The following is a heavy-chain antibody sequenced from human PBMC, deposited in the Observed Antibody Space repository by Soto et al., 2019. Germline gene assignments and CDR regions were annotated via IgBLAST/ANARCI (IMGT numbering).Heavy chain of an antibody. J-gene: IGHJ4*02. CDR2: INPNSGGT. V-gene: IGHV1-2*04. D-gene: IGHD2-21*02. CDR1: GYTFTAYY. CDR3: TREGPLAYCGGDCYSGGDDY. Sequence: GASVKVSCKASGYTFTAYYIHWVRQAPGQGLEWMGWINPNSGGTNYAQKFQGWVTMTRDTSITTAYMELSRLRSDDTAVYYCTREGPLAYCGGDCYSGGDDYWGQGTLVTV.